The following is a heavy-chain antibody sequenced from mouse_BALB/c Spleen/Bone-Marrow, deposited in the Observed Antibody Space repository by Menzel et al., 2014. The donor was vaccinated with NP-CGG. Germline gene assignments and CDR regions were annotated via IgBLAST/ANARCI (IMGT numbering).Heavy chain of an antibody. V-gene: IGHV3-8*02. D-gene: IGHD2-1*01. CDR2: ISYSGST. Sequence: EVQLQQSGPSLVKPSQTLSLPCSVTGDSITSGYWNWIRKFPGSKLEYMGHISYSGSTYYNPSLKSRISITRDTSKNQFYLQLDSVTTEDTATYYCARRDYGKHFDVWGAGTTVTVSS. CDR1: GDSITSGY. J-gene: IGHJ1*01. CDR3: ARRDYGKHFDV.